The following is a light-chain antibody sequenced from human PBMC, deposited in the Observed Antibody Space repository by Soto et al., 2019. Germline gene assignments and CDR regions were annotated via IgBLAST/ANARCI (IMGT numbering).Light chain of an antibody. CDR3: QQYGGLPYT. CDR1: QSVGSN. V-gene: IGKV3-15*01. CDR2: GAS. J-gene: IGKJ2*01. Sequence: EIVMTQSPATLSVSPGERASLSCRASQSVGSNLAWYQQTAGQAPRLLIYGASTRATGIPARFSGSVSGTEFTLTISSLQSEDFAVYSCQQYGGLPYTFGQGTTLEIK.